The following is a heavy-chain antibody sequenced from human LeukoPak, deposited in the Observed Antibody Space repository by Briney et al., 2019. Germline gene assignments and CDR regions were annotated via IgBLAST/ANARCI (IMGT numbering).Heavy chain of an antibody. J-gene: IGHJ4*02. Sequence: GGSLTLSCAASGFTFSDYDMSWIRRAPEKGREWCSYIISSDSTIHYADSVKSRFTISRDNAKNSLYQQMNNLRAEDTAVYYCARVYDSSGSVDYWGREPWSPSPQ. CDR1: GFTFSDYD. V-gene: IGHV3-11*01. D-gene: IGHD3-22*01. CDR3: ARVYDSSGSVDY. CDR2: IISSDSTI.